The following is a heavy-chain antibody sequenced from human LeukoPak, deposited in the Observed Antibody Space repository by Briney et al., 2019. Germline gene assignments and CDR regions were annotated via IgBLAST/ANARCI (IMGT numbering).Heavy chain of an antibody. D-gene: IGHD3-22*01. Sequence: GGSLRLSCAASGFTVSSTYMSWVRQAPGKGLQWVSTLYSGTTTYDADSGRGRFTISRDNSKNTLYLQMNSVRAEDTAVYYCARITTIGYFESWGQGTLVSVS. V-gene: IGHV3-53*01. CDR3: ARITTIGYFES. J-gene: IGHJ4*02. CDR2: LYSGTTT. CDR1: GFTVSSTY.